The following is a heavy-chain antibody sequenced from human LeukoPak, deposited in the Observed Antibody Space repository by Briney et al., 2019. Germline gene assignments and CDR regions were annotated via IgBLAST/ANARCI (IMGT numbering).Heavy chain of an antibody. J-gene: IGHJ4*02. D-gene: IGHD3-10*01. Sequence: GGSLRLSCTASGFTFSSYAMSWVRQAPGKGLEWVSAISGSGGSTYYADSVKGRFTISRDNSKNTLYLQMNSLRAEDTAVYYCAPHYGSGSWYFDYWGQGTLVTVSS. CDR1: GFTFSSYA. CDR3: APHYGSGSWYFDY. CDR2: ISGSGGST. V-gene: IGHV3-23*01.